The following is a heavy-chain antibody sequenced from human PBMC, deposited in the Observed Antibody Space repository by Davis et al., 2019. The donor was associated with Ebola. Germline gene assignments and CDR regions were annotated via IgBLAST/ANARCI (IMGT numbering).Heavy chain of an antibody. V-gene: IGHV1-69*13. CDR1: GGTFSSYA. D-gene: IGHD6-6*01. J-gene: IGHJ6*02. CDR2: IIPIFGTA. Sequence: SVKVSCKASGGTFSSYAISWVRQAPGQGLEWMGGIIPIFGTANYAQKFQGRVTITADESTSTAYMELSSLRSEDTAVYYCASYRTYSSSPYYYYYYGMDVWGQGTTVTVSS. CDR3: ASYRTYSSSPYYYYYYGMDV.